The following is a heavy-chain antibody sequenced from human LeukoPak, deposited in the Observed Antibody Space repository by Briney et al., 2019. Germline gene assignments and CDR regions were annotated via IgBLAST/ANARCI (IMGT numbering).Heavy chain of an antibody. Sequence: AGSLRLSCAASGFTFSSYSISWVRQGQGKGLGLDSYISTSSAVMYYSDSLKGRFTISRVDACNNVSLQMNSVRAVETAVYYFARDVGYCSGGSCYRWFDSWGQGTLVIVSS. CDR2: ISTSSAVM. V-gene: IGHV3-48*01. CDR1: GFTFSSYS. J-gene: IGHJ5*01. D-gene: IGHD2-15*01. CDR3: ARDVGYCSGGSCYRWFDS.